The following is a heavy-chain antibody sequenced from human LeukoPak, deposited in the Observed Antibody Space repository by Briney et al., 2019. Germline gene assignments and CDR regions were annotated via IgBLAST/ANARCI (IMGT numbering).Heavy chain of an antibody. CDR3: ARNHGGWFDP. J-gene: IGHJ5*02. V-gene: IGHV4-34*01. D-gene: IGHD3-16*01. CDR2: INHSGST. CDR1: GFTFSSYA. Sequence: GSLRLSCVASGFTFSSYAMSWIRQPPGKGLEWIGEINHSGSTNYNPSLKSRVTISVDTSKNQFSLKLSSVTAADTAVYYCARNHGGWFDPWGQGTLVTVSS.